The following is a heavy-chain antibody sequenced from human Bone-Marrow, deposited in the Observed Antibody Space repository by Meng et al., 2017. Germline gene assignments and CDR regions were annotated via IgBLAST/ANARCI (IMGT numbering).Heavy chain of an antibody. J-gene: IGHJ4*02. CDR3: ARSSSYLNYYDRSGYYSFWAY. CDR2: MNPKRGDT. CDR1: GYTFTSYD. Sequence: SVKVSYKASGYTFTSYDINWVRQATGQGLEWMGWMNPKRGDTGYEQKFQGRVTMTRNTSISTAYMELGRLRSEDTAVYYCARSSSYLNYYDRSGYYSFWAYWGQGTLVTVSS. V-gene: IGHV1-8*01. D-gene: IGHD3-22*01.